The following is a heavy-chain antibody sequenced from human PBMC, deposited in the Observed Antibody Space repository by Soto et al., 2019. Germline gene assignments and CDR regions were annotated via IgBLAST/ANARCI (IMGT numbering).Heavy chain of an antibody. CDR3: AGRYCPNGVCYTNFYYYMDI. CDR1: GFSFSTYA. CDR2: ITPSGGNT. V-gene: IGHV3-23*01. D-gene: IGHD2-8*01. J-gene: IGHJ6*03. Sequence: EVQLLESGGGLVQPGGSLRLSCAASGFSFSTYAMTWVRQAPGKGLEWVSTITPSGGNTYYADSVKVRFTITRDNSETTLLLHMNSLRAEDTAVYYCAGRYCPNGVCYTNFYYYMDIWGEGTSVTVSS.